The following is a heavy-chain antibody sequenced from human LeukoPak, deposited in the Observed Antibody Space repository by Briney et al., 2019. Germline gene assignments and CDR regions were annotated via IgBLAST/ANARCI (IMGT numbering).Heavy chain of an antibody. J-gene: IGHJ6*02. CDR2: ISGSGGST. D-gene: IGHD2-2*01. Sequence: GGSLRLSCAASGFTFSSYAMSWVRQAPGKGLEWVSAISGSGGSTYYADSVKGRFTISRDNSKNTLYLQMNSLRAEDTAVYYCARVSCSSTSCYVGMDVWGQGTTVTVSS. CDR1: GFTFSSYA. V-gene: IGHV3-23*01. CDR3: ARVSCSSTSCYVGMDV.